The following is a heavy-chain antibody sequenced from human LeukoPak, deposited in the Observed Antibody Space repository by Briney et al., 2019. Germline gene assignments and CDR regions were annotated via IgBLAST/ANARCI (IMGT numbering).Heavy chain of an antibody. CDR2: INPNTGGT. V-gene: IGHV1-2*02. CDR3: ARPLRVTMIRGAAFRASSDFDP. Sequence: ASVKVSCKASGYTFTCYYIHWVRQAPGQGLEWMGWINPNTGGTKYAQRFQDRVTMTRDTSISTAYMEVSRLRYDDTAVYYCARPLRVTMIRGAAFRASSDFDPWGQGTLVTASS. D-gene: IGHD3-10*01. J-gene: IGHJ5*02. CDR1: GYTFTCYY.